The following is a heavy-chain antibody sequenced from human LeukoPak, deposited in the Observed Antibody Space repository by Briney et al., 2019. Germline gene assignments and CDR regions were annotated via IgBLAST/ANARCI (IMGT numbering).Heavy chain of an antibody. CDR2: IYSDGNT. D-gene: IGHD5-12*01. CDR1: GFTVSNTY. J-gene: IGHJ4*02. CDR3: ATDTSGYHNG. V-gene: IGHV3-53*01. Sequence: PGGSLRLSCAASGFTVSNTYMSWVRQAPGKGLEWVSVIYSDGNTYYADSVKGRFTISRDNFKNTLYLEMNSLRAEDTAVYYCATDTSGYHNGWGQGTLVTVSS.